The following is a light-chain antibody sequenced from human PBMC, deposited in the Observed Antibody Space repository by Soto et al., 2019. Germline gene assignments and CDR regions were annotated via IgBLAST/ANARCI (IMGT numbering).Light chain of an antibody. Sequence: EIVLTQSPATLSLSPGERATLSWRASQSVGSYLAWYQQKPGQAPRLLIYDASNRATGIPTRFSGSGSGTDFTLTISSLEPEDFAVYYCQQRNNWPPVFTFGPGTKVDIK. CDR2: DAS. CDR3: QQRNNWPPVFT. V-gene: IGKV3-11*01. CDR1: QSVGSY. J-gene: IGKJ3*01.